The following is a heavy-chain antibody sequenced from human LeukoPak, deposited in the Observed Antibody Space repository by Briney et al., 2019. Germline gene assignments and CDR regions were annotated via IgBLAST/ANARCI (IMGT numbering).Heavy chain of an antibody. D-gene: IGHD1-14*01. CDR1: GYTFTSYG. Sequence: ASVKVSCKASGYTFTSYGISWVRQAPGQGLEWMGWISAYNGNTNYAQKLQGRVTMTTDTSTSTAYMELRSLRSDDTAVYYCARGGTITSQLRPHSYYYGMDVWGQGTTVTVSS. V-gene: IGHV1-18*01. CDR2: ISAYNGNT. J-gene: IGHJ6*02. CDR3: ARGGTITSQLRPHSYYYGMDV.